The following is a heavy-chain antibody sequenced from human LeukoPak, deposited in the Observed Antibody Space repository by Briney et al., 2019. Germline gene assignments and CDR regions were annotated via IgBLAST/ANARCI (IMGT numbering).Heavy chain of an antibody. J-gene: IGHJ4*02. CDR2: ISSSGSTI. D-gene: IGHD6-19*01. V-gene: IGHV3-48*03. Sequence: PGGSLRLSCAASGFTFSSYEMNWVRQAPGKGLEWVLCISSSGSTIYYADSVKGRFTISRDNAKNSLYLQMNSLRAEDTAVYYCARVRGWSFDYWGQGTLVTVSS. CDR1: GFTFSSYE. CDR3: ARVRGWSFDY.